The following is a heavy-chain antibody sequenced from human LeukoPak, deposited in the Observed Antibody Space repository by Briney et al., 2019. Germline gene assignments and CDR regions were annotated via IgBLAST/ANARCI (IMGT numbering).Heavy chain of an antibody. CDR2: INPNSGGT. CDR1: GYTFTGYY. Sequence: ASVKVSCKASGYTFTGYYMHWVRQAPGQGLEWMGWINPNSGGTNYAQKFQGRVTMTRDTSISTAYMELSRLRSDDTAVYYCARDRDYYDSSGYWFDPWGQGTLVTVSS. D-gene: IGHD3-22*01. CDR3: ARDRDYYDSSGYWFDP. V-gene: IGHV1-2*02. J-gene: IGHJ5*02.